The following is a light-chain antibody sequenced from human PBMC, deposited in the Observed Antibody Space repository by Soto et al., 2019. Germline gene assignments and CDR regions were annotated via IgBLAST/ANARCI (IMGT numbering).Light chain of an antibody. V-gene: IGLV1-51*01. Sequence: QSVLTQPPSVSAAPGQKVTISCSGSSSNIEGNSVSWYQPLPGTAPKLLIYDDNKRPSGIPDRLSGSKSGTSAPLGITGFQTGDEADYYCGSWDSSLSAYVFGTGTKVTVL. CDR3: GSWDSSLSAYV. J-gene: IGLJ1*01. CDR1: SSNIEGNS. CDR2: DDN.